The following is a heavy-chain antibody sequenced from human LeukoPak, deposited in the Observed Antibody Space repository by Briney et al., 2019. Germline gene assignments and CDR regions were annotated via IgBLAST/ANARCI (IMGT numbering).Heavy chain of an antibody. V-gene: IGHV1-2*02. J-gene: IGHJ6*03. CDR2: INPNSGGT. CDR1: GYTFTGYY. CDR3: ARVFAVRYYYMDV. Sequence: GASVKVSCKASGYTFTGYYMHWVRQAPGQGLEWMGWINPNSGGTNYAQKFQGRVTMTRDTSISTAYMELSRLRSDDTAVYYCARVFAVRYYYMDVWGKGTTVTVSS.